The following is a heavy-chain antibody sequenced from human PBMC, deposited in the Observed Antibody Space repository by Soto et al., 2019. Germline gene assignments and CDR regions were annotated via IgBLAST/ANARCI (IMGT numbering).Heavy chain of an antibody. V-gene: IGHV1-2*02. CDR1: GYTLTGYY. CDR2: INPNSGGT. Sequence: GASVKVSCKASGYTLTGYYLHWVRQAPGQGLEWMGWINPNSGGTNYAQKFQGRVTMTRDTSISTAYMELSRLRSDDTAVYYCARDIDSEAFDIWGQGTMVTVSS. CDR3: ARDIDSEAFDI. J-gene: IGHJ3*02. D-gene: IGHD1-26*01.